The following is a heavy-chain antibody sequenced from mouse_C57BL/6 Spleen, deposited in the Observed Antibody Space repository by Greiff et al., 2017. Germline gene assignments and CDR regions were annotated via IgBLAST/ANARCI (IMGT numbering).Heavy chain of an antibody. CDR2: IHPNIGST. D-gene: IGHD1-1*01. Sequence: VQLKQPGAELVKPGASVTLSCKASGYTFTSYGMHWVKQRPGQGLEWIGIIHPNIGSTDYNEKFKSKATLTVDKSSSTAYMQLSSLTSEDSAVYYCTRFDYGSSYDWYFDVWGTVTTVTVSS. CDR1: GYTFTSYG. J-gene: IGHJ1*03. CDR3: TRFDYGSSYDWYFDV. V-gene: IGHV1-64*01.